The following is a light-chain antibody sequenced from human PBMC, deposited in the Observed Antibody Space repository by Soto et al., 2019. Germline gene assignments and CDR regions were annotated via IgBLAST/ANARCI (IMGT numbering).Light chain of an antibody. Sequence: EIVLMQSPGTLSLSPRERATLSCRASQSVSSGYLAWYQHKPGQAPRLLIYGVSSRAPGIPDRFSGSGSGTDFTLTISRLEPEDFAVYYCQQYAASPRTFGQGTQVEVK. V-gene: IGKV3-20*01. CDR2: GVS. J-gene: IGKJ1*01. CDR3: QQYAASPRT. CDR1: QSVSSGY.